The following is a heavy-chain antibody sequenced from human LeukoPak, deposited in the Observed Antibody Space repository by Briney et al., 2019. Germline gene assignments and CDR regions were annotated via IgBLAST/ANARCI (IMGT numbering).Heavy chain of an antibody. D-gene: IGHD5-18*01. Sequence: SETLSLTCAVYGGSFSGYYWSWIRQPPGKGLEWIGEINHSGSTSYNPSLKSRVTISVDTSKNQFSLKLSSVTAADTAVYYCARFGGYSYGSAADYWGQGTLVTVSS. CDR1: GGSFSGYY. CDR3: ARFGGYSYGSAADY. J-gene: IGHJ4*02. CDR2: INHSGST. V-gene: IGHV4-34*01.